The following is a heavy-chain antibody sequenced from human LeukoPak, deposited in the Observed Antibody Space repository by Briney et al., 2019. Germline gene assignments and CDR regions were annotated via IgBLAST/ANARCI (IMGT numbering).Heavy chain of an antibody. CDR1: GFPFASYA. J-gene: IGHJ4*02. V-gene: IGHV3-23*01. D-gene: IGHD5-12*01. CDR2: IIGSVVST. Sequence: GGSLRLSCAASGFPFASYAMSWVRQTPGKGLEWVSHIIGSVVSTYYADSVKGRFTISRDNTKNTLYLQMNSLRADDTAVYFCAKGGYDYVEVGYFDYWGQGTVVTVSS. CDR3: AKGGYDYVEVGYFDY.